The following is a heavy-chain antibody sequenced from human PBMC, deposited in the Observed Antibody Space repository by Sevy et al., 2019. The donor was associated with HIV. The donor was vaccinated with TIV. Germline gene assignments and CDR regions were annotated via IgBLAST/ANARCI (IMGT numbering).Heavy chain of an antibody. J-gene: IGHJ4*02. V-gene: IGHV3-30*02. Sequence: GGSLRLSCEASGFPFNNYAMQWVRQAPGKGLEWVAFIRFGGSEKYYADSVKGRFTISRDNSKNTLFLQMTRLKTEDTAVYYCAKDRRYYESTVHFWGQGALATVPS. D-gene: IGHD3-22*01. CDR1: GFPFNNYA. CDR3: AKDRRYYESTVHF. CDR2: IRFGGSEK.